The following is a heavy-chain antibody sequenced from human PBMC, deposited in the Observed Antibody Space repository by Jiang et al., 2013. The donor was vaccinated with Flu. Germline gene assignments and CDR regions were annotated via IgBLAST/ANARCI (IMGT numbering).Heavy chain of an antibody. V-gene: IGHV1-46*01. CDR3: ARDQGILTGSLDY. Sequence: SGAEVKKPGASVKVSCEASRYTFSNYYVHWVRQAPGQGLEWMGIINPSGGSIIYAQKFQGRVTMTRDTSTSTVDMELRSLRSEDTAVYYCARDQGILTGSLDYWGQGTLVTVSS. J-gene: IGHJ4*02. CDR1: RYTFSNYY. D-gene: IGHD3-9*01. CDR2: INPSGGSI.